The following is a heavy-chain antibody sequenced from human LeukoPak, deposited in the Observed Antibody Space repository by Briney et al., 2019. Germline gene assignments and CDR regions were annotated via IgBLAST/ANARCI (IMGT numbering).Heavy chain of an antibody. D-gene: IGHD4-17*01. Sequence: ASVKVSCKASGYTSTDYYLHWVRQAPGQGLEWMGWINPNSGGTNYAQKFQGRVTMTRDTSIGTAYMELSRLRSDDTALYYCARGTTLTTLPYYYYYMDVWGEGTTVTVSS. J-gene: IGHJ6*03. CDR2: INPNSGGT. CDR3: ARGTTLTTLPYYYYYMDV. CDR1: GYTSTDYY. V-gene: IGHV1-2*02.